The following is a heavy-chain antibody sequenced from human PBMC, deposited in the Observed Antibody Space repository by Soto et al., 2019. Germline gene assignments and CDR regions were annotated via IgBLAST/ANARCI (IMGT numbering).Heavy chain of an antibody. J-gene: IGHJ4*02. Sequence: ASVKVSCKSSGYTFTNYDINWVRQATGQGLEWMGWMNPSNGNTGYAQKFQGRVTMTRDTSISTAYMELSSLTSADTAVYYCARFVRDQLPKIDYWGQGPLVTVYS. CDR1: GYTFTNYD. CDR3: ARFVRDQLPKIDY. V-gene: IGHV1-8*01. D-gene: IGHD3-10*01. CDR2: MNPSNGNT.